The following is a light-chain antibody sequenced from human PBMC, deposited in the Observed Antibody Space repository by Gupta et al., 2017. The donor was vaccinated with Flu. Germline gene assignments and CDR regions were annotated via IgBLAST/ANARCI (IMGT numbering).Light chain of an antibody. CDR1: QSISSD. Sequence: EVVMTQSPATLSVSPGESATLSCRASQSISSDLAWYQQKPGQAPRLLIYGASTRATGVPARFSGSGSATEFTLTISSLQSEDFAVYYCQHYNNWPPWTFGQGTKVELK. V-gene: IGKV3-15*01. J-gene: IGKJ1*01. CDR2: GAS. CDR3: QHYNNWPPWT.